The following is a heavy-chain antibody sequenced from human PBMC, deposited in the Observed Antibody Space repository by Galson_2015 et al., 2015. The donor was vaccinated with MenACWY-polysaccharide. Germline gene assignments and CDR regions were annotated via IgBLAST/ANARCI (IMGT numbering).Heavy chain of an antibody. Sequence: SVKVSCKASGYTFTSYGISWVRQAPGQGLEWMGWINAYNGNTNYAQKLQGRITMTTDTSTSTAYMELRSLRSDDTAVYYCARLYYYDSSGYYYPLFDYWGQGTLVTVSS. CDR3: ARLYYYDSSGYYYPLFDY. CDR2: INAYNGNT. J-gene: IGHJ4*02. D-gene: IGHD3-22*01. CDR1: GYTFTSYG. V-gene: IGHV1-18*01.